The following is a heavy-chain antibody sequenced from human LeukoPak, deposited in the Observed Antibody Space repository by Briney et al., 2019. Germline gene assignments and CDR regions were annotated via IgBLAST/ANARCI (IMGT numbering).Heavy chain of an antibody. CDR1: GFTFSSYW. CDR3: ARAATIFGEIPPTYFDY. CDR2: IKQDGSEK. D-gene: IGHD3-10*02. V-gene: IGHV3-7*01. Sequence: GGSLRLSCAASGFTFSSYWMSWVRQAPGKGLEWVANIKQDGSEKYYVDSVKGRFTISRDNAKNSLYLQMNSLRAEDTAVFYCARAATIFGEIPPTYFDYWGQGTLVTVSS. J-gene: IGHJ4*02.